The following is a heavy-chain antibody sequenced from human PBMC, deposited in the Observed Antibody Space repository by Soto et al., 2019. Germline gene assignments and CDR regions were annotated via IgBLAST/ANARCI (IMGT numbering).Heavy chain of an antibody. Sequence: EVQLVESGGGLIQPGGSLRLSCAASGFTFSDHQMNWVRQAPGRGLEWVSVIYSSGTTYYGDSVKGRFTISRDNSKYTLYLQMNSLRTEDTALYYCARAGSPFHSDSTGYWGFDYWGQGTLVTVSS. CDR3: ARAGSPFHSDSTGYWGFDY. CDR1: GFTFSDHQ. V-gene: IGHV3-53*01. J-gene: IGHJ4*02. D-gene: IGHD3-9*01. CDR2: IYSSGTT.